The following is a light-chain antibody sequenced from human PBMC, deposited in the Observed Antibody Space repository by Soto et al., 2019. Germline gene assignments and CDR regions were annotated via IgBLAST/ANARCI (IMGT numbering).Light chain of an antibody. CDR3: QQYNTYSWT. J-gene: IGKJ1*01. CDR2: KAS. V-gene: IGKV1-5*03. Sequence: DIQMTQSPSTLSASVGDRVTITCRASQSINGWLAWYQQKPGKAPKLLIHKASSLESGVPARFSGSGSGTEFTLTISSLQPDDFATYYCQQYNTYSWTFGQGTNVEIK. CDR1: QSINGW.